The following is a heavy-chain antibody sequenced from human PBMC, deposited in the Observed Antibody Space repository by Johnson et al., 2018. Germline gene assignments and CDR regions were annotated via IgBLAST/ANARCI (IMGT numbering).Heavy chain of an antibody. D-gene: IGHD1-26*01. V-gene: IGHV3-30*18. CDR2: ISYDGSNQ. CDR3: AKDPVATNYYYYYYYMDV. CDR1: GFTFSSYG. J-gene: IGHJ6*03. Sequence: QVQLVQSGGGVVQPGRSLRLSCAASGFTFSSYGMHWVRQAPGKGLEWVAVISYDGSNQYYADSVKGRFTISRDNSKNTLYLQMNSLRAEDTAVYYCAKDPVATNYYYYYYYMDVWGKGTTVTVSS.